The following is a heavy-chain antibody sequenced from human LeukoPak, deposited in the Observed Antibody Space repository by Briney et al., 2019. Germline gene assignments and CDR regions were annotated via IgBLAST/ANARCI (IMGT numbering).Heavy chain of an antibody. D-gene: IGHD3-10*01. CDR1: GGSISSSSYY. Sequence: SETLSLTCTVSGGSISSSSYYWGWIRQPPGKGLEWIGCIYYTGSTYYNPSLKSRVTISVDTSKNQFSLKLSSVTAADTAVYYCASIAGGSGSYLSYWGQGTLVTVSS. CDR2: IYYTGST. J-gene: IGHJ4*02. V-gene: IGHV4-39*01. CDR3: ASIAGGSGSYLSY.